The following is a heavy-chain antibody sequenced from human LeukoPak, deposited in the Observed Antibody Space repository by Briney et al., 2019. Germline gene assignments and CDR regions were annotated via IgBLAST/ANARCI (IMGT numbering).Heavy chain of an antibody. CDR1: GGSFSGYY. V-gene: IGHV4-34*01. D-gene: IGHD5-18*01. CDR2: INHSGST. Sequence: SETLSLTCAVYGGSFSGYYWSWIRQPPGKGLEWIGEINHSGSTNYNPSLKSRVTISVDTSKNQFSLKLSSVTAADTAVYYCARVRIQLWSSKYYFDYWGQGTLVTASS. CDR3: ARVRIQLWSSKYYFDY. J-gene: IGHJ4*02.